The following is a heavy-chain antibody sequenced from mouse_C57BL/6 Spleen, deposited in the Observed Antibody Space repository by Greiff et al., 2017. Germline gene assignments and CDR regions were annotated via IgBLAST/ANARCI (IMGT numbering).Heavy chain of an antibody. V-gene: IGHV5-6*01. CDR3: ARQGDYDDAMDY. J-gene: IGHJ4*01. CDR2: ISSGGSYT. CDR1: GFTFSSYG. D-gene: IGHD2-4*01. Sequence: EVMLVESGGDLVKPGGSLKLSCAASGFTFSSYGMSWVRQTPDQRLEWVATISSGGSYTYYPDSVKGRFTISRDNAKNTLYLQMSSLKSEDTAMYYCARQGDYDDAMDYWGQGTSVTVSS.